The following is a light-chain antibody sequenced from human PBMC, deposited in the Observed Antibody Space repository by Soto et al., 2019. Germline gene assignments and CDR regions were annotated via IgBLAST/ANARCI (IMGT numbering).Light chain of an antibody. CDR3: HQSSNFPLT. V-gene: IGKV1D-12*01. J-gene: IGKJ3*01. CDR2: AVS. CDR1: QGIYNW. Sequence: DIQMTQSPSSVSASVGDRVTITCRASQGIYNWLAWYQQKPGKAPKLLISAVSNLQSGVPSRFSGSGYGTDFTLPIRNLQQEDLATSYCHQSSNFPLTLGPGAKVDI.